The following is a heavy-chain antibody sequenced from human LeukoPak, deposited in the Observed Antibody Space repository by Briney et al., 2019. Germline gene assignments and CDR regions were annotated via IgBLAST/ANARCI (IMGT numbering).Heavy chain of an antibody. D-gene: IGHD3-16*02. Sequence: GGSLRLSCAASGFTFSSYWMSWVRQAPGKGLEWVANIKQDGSEKYYVDSVKGRFTISRDNAKNTLYLQMNSLRAEDTAVYYCARDPAAYVWGSYRTTRPFDYWGQGTLVTVSS. CDR1: GFTFSSYW. CDR2: IKQDGSEK. CDR3: ARDPAAYVWGSYRTTRPFDY. V-gene: IGHV3-7*01. J-gene: IGHJ4*02.